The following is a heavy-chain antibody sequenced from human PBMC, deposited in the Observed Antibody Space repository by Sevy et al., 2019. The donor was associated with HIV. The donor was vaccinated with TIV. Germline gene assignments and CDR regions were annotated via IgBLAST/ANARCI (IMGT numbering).Heavy chain of an antibody. CDR3: ARGEVLFDY. V-gene: IGHV4-59*01. CDR2: IYYNGST. CDR1: GDSFSSYY. J-gene: IGHJ4*02. Sequence: SETLSLTCTVSGDSFSSYYWSWIRQPPGKGLEWIGYIYYNGSTNSNPSLKSRVTISAHTSKNQFSLKLNSVTAADTAVYYCARGEVLFDYWGQGTLVTVSS. D-gene: IGHD3-10*01.